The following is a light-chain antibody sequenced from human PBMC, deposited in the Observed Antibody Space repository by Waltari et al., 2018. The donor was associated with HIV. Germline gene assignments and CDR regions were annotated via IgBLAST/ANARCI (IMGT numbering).Light chain of an antibody. CDR1: SREAGSYNR. J-gene: IGLJ2*01. Sequence: SALTLPPSASGSPAQPVSNSSTRTSREAGSYNRVYWYQQPPGTAPKLMIYEVSNRPSGVPDRFSGSKSGNTASLTISGLQAEDEADYYCSSYTSSSTVVFGGGTKLTVL. V-gene: IGLV2-18*02. CDR2: EVS. CDR3: SSYTSSSTVV.